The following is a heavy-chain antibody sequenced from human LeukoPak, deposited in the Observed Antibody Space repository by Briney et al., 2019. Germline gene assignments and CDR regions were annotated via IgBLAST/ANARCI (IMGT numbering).Heavy chain of an antibody. Sequence: ASVKVSCKASGGTFSSYAISWVRQATGQGREWMGWMNTNSGKTGYAQTFQGRVTMTRDTSINTAYMELTSLRSDDTAVYYCARESGFYASGSRYWGQGTLVIVSS. J-gene: IGHJ4*02. V-gene: IGHV1-8*02. CDR1: GGTFSSYA. CDR2: MNTNSGKT. CDR3: ARESGFYASGSRY. D-gene: IGHD3-10*01.